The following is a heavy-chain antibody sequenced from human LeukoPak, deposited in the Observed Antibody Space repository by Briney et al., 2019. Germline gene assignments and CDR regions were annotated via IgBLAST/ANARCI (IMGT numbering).Heavy chain of an antibody. CDR1: GYTFTDYY. D-gene: IGHD5-24*01. J-gene: IGHJ4*02. V-gene: IGHV1-2*06. Sequence: ASVKLSCKASGYTFTDYYIHWVRQAPGQGLEWMGRINPNSGGTNYAQKFQGRVTMTRDTSISTAYMELSRLRSDDTAVYYCARSKDGYGVDYWGQGTLVTVSS. CDR2: INPNSGGT. CDR3: ARSKDGYGVDY.